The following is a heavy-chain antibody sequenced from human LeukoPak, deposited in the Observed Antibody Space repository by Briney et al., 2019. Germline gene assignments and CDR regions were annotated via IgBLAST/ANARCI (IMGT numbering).Heavy chain of an antibody. V-gene: IGHV4-39*01. Sequence: SETLSLTCTVSGGSISSSSYYWGWIRQPPGKGLEWIGSIYYSGSTYYNPSLKSRVTISVDTSENQFSLKLSSVTAADTAVYYCARKGSSGWYDPLYFDYWGQGTLVTVSS. CDR1: GGSISSSSYY. CDR2: IYYSGST. D-gene: IGHD6-19*01. J-gene: IGHJ4*02. CDR3: ARKGSSGWYDPLYFDY.